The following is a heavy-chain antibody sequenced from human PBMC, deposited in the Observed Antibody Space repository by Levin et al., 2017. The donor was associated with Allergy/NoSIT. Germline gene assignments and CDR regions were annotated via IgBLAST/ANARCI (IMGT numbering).Heavy chain of an antibody. CDR2: IHYSGST. V-gene: IGHV4-59*01. D-gene: IGHD3-10*01. CDR3: ARDQTYYYGSVTYFYFER. J-gene: IGHJ5*02. CDR1: GGSISSYY. Sequence: SETLSLTCTVSGGSISSYYWSWIRQPPGKGLEWIGYIHYSGSTKYNPSLKSRVTILVDTSQNQISLKLTSVTAADTAVYYCARDQTYYYGSVTYFYFERWGQGTLVTVSS.